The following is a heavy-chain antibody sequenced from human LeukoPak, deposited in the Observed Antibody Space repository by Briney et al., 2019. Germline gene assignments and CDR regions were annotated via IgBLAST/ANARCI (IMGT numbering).Heavy chain of an antibody. V-gene: IGHV3-23*01. CDR2: VNSRGVT. CDR3: AKERQTGDYFTSDS. D-gene: IGHD4-17*01. Sequence: RPGGSLRLSCAASGFTFSSYTMIWVRQAPGKGLEWVSAVNSRGVTYYPGSVKGRFTTSRGNSKNTLYLQMNSLRVEDTAIYFCAKERQTGDYFTSDSWGQGTLVTVSS. J-gene: IGHJ4*02. CDR1: GFTFSSYT.